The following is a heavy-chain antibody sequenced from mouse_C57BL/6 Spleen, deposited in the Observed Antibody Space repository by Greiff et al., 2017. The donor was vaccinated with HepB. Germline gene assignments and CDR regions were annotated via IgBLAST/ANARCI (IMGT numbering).Heavy chain of an antibody. CDR3: ARGRGNLYYFGC. J-gene: IGHJ2*01. CDR2: IDPEDGDT. CDR1: GFNIKDYY. Sequence: VQLQQSGAELVKPGASVKLSCTASGFNIKDYYMHWVKQRTEQGLEWIGRIDPEDGDTKYAPKFQGKATITADTSSNTAYLQLSSLTSEDTAVYYCARGRGNLYYFGCWGQGTTLTVSS. V-gene: IGHV14-2*01. D-gene: IGHD1-1*01.